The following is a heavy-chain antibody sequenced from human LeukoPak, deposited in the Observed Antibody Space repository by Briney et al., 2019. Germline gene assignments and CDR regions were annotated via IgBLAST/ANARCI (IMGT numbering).Heavy chain of an antibody. V-gene: IGHV3-9*01. CDR2: ISWNSGSI. Sequence: GGSLRLSCAASGFTFDGYAMHWVRQAPGKGLEWVSGISWNSGSIGYADSVKGRFTISRDNAKNSLYLQMNSLRAEDTALYYCAKDTYYYGSGSYNYWGQGTLVTVSS. J-gene: IGHJ4*02. CDR1: GFTFDGYA. D-gene: IGHD3-10*01. CDR3: AKDTYYYGSGSYNY.